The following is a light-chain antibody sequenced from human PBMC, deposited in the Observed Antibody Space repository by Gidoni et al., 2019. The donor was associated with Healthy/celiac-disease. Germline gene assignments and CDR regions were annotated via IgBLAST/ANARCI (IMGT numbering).Light chain of an antibody. J-gene: IGKJ4*01. Sequence: EILLTQSPATLSLSPGDRATLSCRASQRVSSYLSWYQQQPGQAPRLLIYDAYNRATGIPARFSGSGSGTDFTLTISSLEPEDFAVYYCQQRSNWPLTFGGGTKVEIK. CDR3: QQRSNWPLT. CDR2: DAY. V-gene: IGKV3-11*01. CDR1: QRVSSY.